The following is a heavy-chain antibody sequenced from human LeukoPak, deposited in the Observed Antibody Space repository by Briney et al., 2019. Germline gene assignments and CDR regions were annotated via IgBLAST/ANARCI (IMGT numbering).Heavy chain of an antibody. Sequence: GSLRLSCAASGFTFSSYWMHWVRQVPGKGLVWVSRISSDGNNIQYADSVKGRFTISRDSSKNRLYLQMNSLSAEDPAMYYCASRGSSSSSLNFQHWGQGTLVIVSS. D-gene: IGHD6-13*01. J-gene: IGHJ1*01. CDR3: ASRGSSSSSLNFQH. CDR2: ISSDGNNI. V-gene: IGHV3-74*01. CDR1: GFTFSSYW.